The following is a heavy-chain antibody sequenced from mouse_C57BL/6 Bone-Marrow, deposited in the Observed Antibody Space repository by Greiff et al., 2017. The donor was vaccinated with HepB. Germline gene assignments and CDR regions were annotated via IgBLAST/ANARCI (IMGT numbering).Heavy chain of an antibody. CDR2: IYPGSGNT. D-gene: IGHD2-3*01. J-gene: IGHJ4*01. CDR1: GYTFTDYY. V-gene: IGHV1-76*01. Sequence: VQLQQSGAELVRPGASVKLSCKASGYTFTDYYINWVKQRPGQGLEWIARIYPGSGNTYYNEKFKGKATLTAEKSSSTAYMQLSSLTSEDSAVYFCAREGIYDGYYGGYYAMDYWGQGTSVTVSS. CDR3: AREGIYDGYYGGYYAMDY.